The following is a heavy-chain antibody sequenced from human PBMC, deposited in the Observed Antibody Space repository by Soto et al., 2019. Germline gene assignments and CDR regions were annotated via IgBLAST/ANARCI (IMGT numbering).Heavy chain of an antibody. CDR3: AKDRSSRYDYGMDV. Sequence: GGSLRLSCAASGFTFSSYGMHWVRQAPGKGLEWVAVISYDGSNKYYADSVKGRFTISRDNSKNTLYLQMNSLRAEDTAVYYCAKDRSSRYDYGMDVWGQGTTVTVSS. V-gene: IGHV3-30*18. J-gene: IGHJ6*02. CDR2: ISYDGSNK. CDR1: GFTFSSYG. D-gene: IGHD3-16*02.